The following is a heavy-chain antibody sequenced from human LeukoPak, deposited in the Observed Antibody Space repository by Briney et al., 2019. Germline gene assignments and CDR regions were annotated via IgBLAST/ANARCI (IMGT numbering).Heavy chain of an antibody. J-gene: IGHJ6*02. CDR3: ARDSVFVVPAAMPAYYYYGMDV. D-gene: IGHD2-2*01. CDR1: GFTFSDYY. Sequence: GGSLRLSCAASGFTFSDYYMSWIRQAPGKGLEWVSYISSSSSTIYCADSVKGRFTISRDNAKNSLYLQMNSLRDEDTAVYYCARDSVFVVPAAMPAYYYYGMDVWGQGTTVSVSS. CDR2: ISSSSSTI. V-gene: IGHV3-11*04.